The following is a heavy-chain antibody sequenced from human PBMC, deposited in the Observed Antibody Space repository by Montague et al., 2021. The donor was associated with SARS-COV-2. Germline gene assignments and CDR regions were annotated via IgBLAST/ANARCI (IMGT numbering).Heavy chain of an antibody. Sequence: SLRLSCSASGFTFSNHWTSWVRQAPGKGLEWVANIKQDGSEKYYXDSVKGRFTVSRDNAKNSLYLRMSSLRAEDTAVYYCARDIRDYVLREFDFWGQGTLVYVSS. D-gene: IGHD3-16*01. V-gene: IGHV3-7*01. J-gene: IGHJ4*02. CDR3: ARDIRDYVLREFDF. CDR1: GFTFSNHW. CDR2: IKQDGSEK.